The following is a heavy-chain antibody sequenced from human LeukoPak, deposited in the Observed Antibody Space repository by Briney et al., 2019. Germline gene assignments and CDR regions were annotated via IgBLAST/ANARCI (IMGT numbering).Heavy chain of an antibody. CDR3: AKRRGLELLYYYYMDV. Sequence: GSLRLSCAASGFTFSSYAMSWVRQAPGKGLEWVSAISGSGGSTYYADSVKGRFIISRDNSKNTLYLQMNSLRAEDTAVYYCAKRRGLELLYYYYMDVWGKGTTVTVSS. CDR1: GFTFSSYA. CDR2: ISGSGGST. D-gene: IGHD1-7*01. V-gene: IGHV3-23*01. J-gene: IGHJ6*03.